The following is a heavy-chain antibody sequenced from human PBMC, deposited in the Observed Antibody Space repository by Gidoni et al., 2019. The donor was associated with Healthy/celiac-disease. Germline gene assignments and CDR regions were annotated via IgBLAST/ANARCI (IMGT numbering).Heavy chain of an antibody. V-gene: IGHV1-69*06. CDR2: IIPIFGTA. CDR3: ATARNIAARPYYYYYMDV. D-gene: IGHD6-6*01. Sequence: QVQLVQSGAEVKKPGSSVKVSCKASGGTFSSYAISWVRQAPGQGLEWMGGIIPIFGTANYAQKFQGRVTITADKSTSTAYMELSSLRSEDTAVYYCATARNIAARPYYYYYMDVWGKGTTVTVSS. J-gene: IGHJ6*03. CDR1: GGTFSSYA.